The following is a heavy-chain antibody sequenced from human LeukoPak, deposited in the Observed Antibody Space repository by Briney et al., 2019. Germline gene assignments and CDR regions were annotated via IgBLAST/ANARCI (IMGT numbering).Heavy chain of an antibody. CDR1: GYTFTSYG. J-gene: IGHJ6*03. CDR3: ARDFLAVAGPNYYYYYMDV. CDR2: ISAYNGNT. Sequence: ASVKVSCKASGYTFTSYGISWVRQAPGQGLEWMGWISAYNGNTNYAQKLQGRVTMTTDTSTSTAYMELRSLRSDDTAVYYCARDFLAVAGPNYYYYYMDVWGKGTTVTVSS. D-gene: IGHD6-19*01. V-gene: IGHV1-18*01.